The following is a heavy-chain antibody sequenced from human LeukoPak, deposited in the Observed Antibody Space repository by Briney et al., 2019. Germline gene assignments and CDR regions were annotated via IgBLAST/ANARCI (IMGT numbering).Heavy chain of an antibody. J-gene: IGHJ6*02. Sequence: SVKVSCKASGGTFISYAISWVRQAPGQGLEWMGGIIPIFGTANYAQKFQGRVTITADESTSTAYMELSSLRSEDTAVYYCARERCSSTSCYLGYYYYYGMDVWGQGTTVTVSS. V-gene: IGHV1-69*01. CDR2: IIPIFGTA. D-gene: IGHD2-2*01. CDR3: ARERCSSTSCYLGYYYYYGMDV. CDR1: GGTFISYA.